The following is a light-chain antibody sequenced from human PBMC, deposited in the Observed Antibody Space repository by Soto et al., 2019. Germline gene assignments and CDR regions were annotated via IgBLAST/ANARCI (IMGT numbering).Light chain of an antibody. Sequence: DIQMTQSPSSLSASVGDGVTITCQASQDISNYLNWYQQKPGKAPKLLIYAASSLQGGVPARFSGSGTGTDFTLTISSLQPEDFATYYCQQSYSTPRTFGQGTKVDIK. V-gene: IGKV1-39*01. CDR3: QQSYSTPRT. CDR2: AAS. J-gene: IGKJ1*01. CDR1: QDISNY.